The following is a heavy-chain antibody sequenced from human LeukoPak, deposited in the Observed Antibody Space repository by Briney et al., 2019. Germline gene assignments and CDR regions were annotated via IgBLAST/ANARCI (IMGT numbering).Heavy chain of an antibody. CDR3: ATVIVVVGGNWFDP. D-gene: IGHD1-26*01. Sequence: ASVKVSCKVSGDTLTELSMRWVRQAPGKGLEWMGGFVPVYGETIYAQKFQGRVTMTEDTSTDTAYMELSSLRSEDTAVYYCATVIVVVGGNWFDPWGQGTLVTVSS. V-gene: IGHV1-24*01. CDR2: FVPVYGET. J-gene: IGHJ5*02. CDR1: GDTLTELS.